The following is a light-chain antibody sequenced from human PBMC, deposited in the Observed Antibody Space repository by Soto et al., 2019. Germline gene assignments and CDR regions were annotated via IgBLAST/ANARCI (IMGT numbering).Light chain of an antibody. V-gene: IGKV3-20*01. CDR1: QSVSGSY. CDR2: VAS. J-gene: IGKJ2*01. Sequence: NVLTQSPGTLSLSPGQRATLSCRASQSVSGSYLAWYQQKPGQAPRLLIYVASSRATGIPDRFSGSGSGTDFTLIISRLEPVDSAVYYCQQYGSAPHTFGQGTKLQIK. CDR3: QQYGSAPHT.